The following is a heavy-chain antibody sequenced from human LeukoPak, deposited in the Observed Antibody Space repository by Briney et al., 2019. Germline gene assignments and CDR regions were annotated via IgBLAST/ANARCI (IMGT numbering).Heavy chain of an antibody. CDR2: ISSSGSAI. V-gene: IGHV3-48*01. CDR1: GFPLSRNS. J-gene: IGHJ4*02. CDR3: VRVKGSYFDY. Sequence: GGSLRLSCAASGFPLSRNSINWVRQAPGKGLEWVSYISSSGSAIYYVDSVKGRFTVSRDNAKNSLFLQMNSPRAEDTAVYYCVRVKGSYFDYWGQGALVTVSS. D-gene: IGHD2-15*01.